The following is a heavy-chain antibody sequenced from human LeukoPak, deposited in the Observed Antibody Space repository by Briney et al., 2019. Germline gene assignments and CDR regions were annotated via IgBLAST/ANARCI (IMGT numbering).Heavy chain of an antibody. J-gene: IGHJ5*02. CDR2: IRYDGSNK. CDR1: GFTFSSYG. V-gene: IGHV3-30*02. Sequence: TGGSLRLSCAASGFTFSSYGMHWVRQAPGKGLEWVAFIRYDGSNKYYADSVKGRSTISRDNSKNTLYLQMNSLRAEDTAVYYCAKSYRTYYYDSSGYENWFDPWGQGTLVTVSS. CDR3: AKSYRTYYYDSSGYENWFDP. D-gene: IGHD3-22*01.